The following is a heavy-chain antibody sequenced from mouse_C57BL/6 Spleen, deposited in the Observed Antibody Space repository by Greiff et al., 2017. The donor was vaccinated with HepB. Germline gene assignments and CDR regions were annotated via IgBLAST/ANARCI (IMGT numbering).Heavy chain of an antibody. CDR3: ARSHYGSSSPFAY. CDR2: IYPGSGST. Sequence: QVQLQQSGAELVKPGASVKMSCKASGYTFTSYWITWVKQRPGQGLEWIGDIYPGSGSTNYNEKFKSKATLTVDTSSSTAYMQLSSLTSEDSAVYYCARSHYGSSSPFAYWGQGTLVTVSA. J-gene: IGHJ3*01. D-gene: IGHD1-1*01. CDR1: GYTFTSYW. V-gene: IGHV1-55*01.